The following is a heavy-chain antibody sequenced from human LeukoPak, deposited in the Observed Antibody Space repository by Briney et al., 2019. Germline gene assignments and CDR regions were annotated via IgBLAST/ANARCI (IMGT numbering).Heavy chain of an antibody. V-gene: IGHV4-4*02. J-gene: IGHJ4*02. CDR1: GGSISSSNW. CDR2: IYHSGST. CDR3: AIKYSSGWDHLDY. Sequence: PSGTLSLTCAVSGGSISSSNWWSWVRQPPGKGLEWIGGIYHSGSTNYNPSLKSRVTISVDKSKNQFSLKLSSVTAADTAVYYCAIKYSSGWDHLDYWGQGTLVTVSS. D-gene: IGHD6-19*01.